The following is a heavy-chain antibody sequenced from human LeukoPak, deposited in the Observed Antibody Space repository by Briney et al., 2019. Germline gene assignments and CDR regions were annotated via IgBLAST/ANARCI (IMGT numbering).Heavy chain of an antibody. CDR3: ARAGWGGSNYDVFDI. CDR2: IKQDGSEK. V-gene: IGHV3-7*01. J-gene: IGHJ3*02. D-gene: IGHD4-11*01. Sequence: GGSLRLSCAASGFTFSTYWMSWVRQAPGKGLEWVANIKQDGSEKYYVDSVKGRFTISRDNAKNSLFLQMNSLRAEDTAAYYCARAGWGGSNYDVFDIWGQGTMVTVSS. CDR1: GFTFSTYW.